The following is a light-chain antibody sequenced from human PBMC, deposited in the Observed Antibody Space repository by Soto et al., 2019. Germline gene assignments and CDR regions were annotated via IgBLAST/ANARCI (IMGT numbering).Light chain of an antibody. Sequence: EIVMTQSPATLSVSPGERATLSCRASQSVSSNLAWYQQKPGQAPRPLIYGASTRATGIPARFSGSGSGTEFTLTISSLQSEDFAVYYCQQYGNSPPLTFGGGTKVDIK. CDR1: QSVSSN. J-gene: IGKJ4*01. V-gene: IGKV3-15*01. CDR2: GAS. CDR3: QQYGNSPPLT.